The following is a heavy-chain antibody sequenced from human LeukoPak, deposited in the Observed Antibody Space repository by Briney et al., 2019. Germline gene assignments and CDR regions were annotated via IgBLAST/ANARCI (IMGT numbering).Heavy chain of an antibody. CDR1: GGSISSGGYY. D-gene: IGHD3-3*01. V-gene: IGHV4-31*03. CDR2: IYYSGST. Sequence: PSETLSLTCTVSGGSISSGGYYWSWIRQHPGKGLEWIGYIYYSGSTYYNPSLKSRVTISVDTSKNQFSLKLSSVTAADTAVHYCARDKVLRFLEWFPPDYGMDVWGQGTTVTVSS. J-gene: IGHJ6*02. CDR3: ARDKVLRFLEWFPPDYGMDV.